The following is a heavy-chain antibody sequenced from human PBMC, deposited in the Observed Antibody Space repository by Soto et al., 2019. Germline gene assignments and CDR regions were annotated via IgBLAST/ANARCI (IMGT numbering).Heavy chain of an antibody. Sequence: QVQLVESGGGVVQPGRSLRLSCAASGFTFSSYGMHWVRQAPGKGLEWVAVISYDGSNKYYADSVNGRFTVSSDTSKNTLYLQMNSLRAEDAAVYYCARERSRGYRESDYWGQGTLVTVSS. CDR3: ARERSRGYRESDY. CDR1: GFTFSSYG. CDR2: ISYDGSNK. D-gene: IGHD2-15*01. V-gene: IGHV3-30*03. J-gene: IGHJ4*02.